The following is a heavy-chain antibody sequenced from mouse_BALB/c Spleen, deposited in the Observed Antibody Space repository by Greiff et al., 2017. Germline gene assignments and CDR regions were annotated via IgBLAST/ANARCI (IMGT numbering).Heavy chain of an antibody. V-gene: IGHV1-80*01. J-gene: IGHJ4*01. D-gene: IGHD4-1*01. CDR3: AKLGLYAMDY. Sequence: VQRVESGAELVRPGSSVKISCKASGYAFSSYWMNWVKQRPGQGLEWIGQIYPGDGDTNYNGKFKGKATLTADKSSSTAYMQLSSLTSEDSAVYFCAKLGLYAMDYWGQGTSVTVSS. CDR2: IYPGDGDT. CDR1: GYAFSSYW.